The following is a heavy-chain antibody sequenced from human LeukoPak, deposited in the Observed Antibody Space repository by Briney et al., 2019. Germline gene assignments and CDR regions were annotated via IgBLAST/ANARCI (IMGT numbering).Heavy chain of an antibody. CDR1: GGFISSYY. CDR3: ASSPGMVGMNYYYYYYMDV. D-gene: IGHD2-15*01. CDR2: ISHSGST. V-gene: IGHV4-59*12. J-gene: IGHJ6*03. Sequence: SETLSLTCTVSGGFISSYYWSWIRQPPGKGLECIAYISHSGSTYYNPSLKSRVTISIDRSKNQFSLKLSSVTAADTAVYYCASSPGMVGMNYYYYYYMDVWGKGTTVTVSS.